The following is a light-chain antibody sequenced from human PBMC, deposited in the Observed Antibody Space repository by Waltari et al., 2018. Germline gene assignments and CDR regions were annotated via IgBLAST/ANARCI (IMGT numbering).Light chain of an antibody. CDR3: ISRDSSSTRV. V-gene: IGLV3-19*01. CDR1: SLRRYY. CDR2: GHD. J-gene: IGLJ3*02. Sequence: SSELTQDPAVSVALGQTVRITCQGASLRRYYASWYQHRHGQAPFLVLVGHDNRPSGIPDRFSGSTSGNTASLTITRAQAEDAGVYYCISRDSSSTRVFGGGTTLTV.